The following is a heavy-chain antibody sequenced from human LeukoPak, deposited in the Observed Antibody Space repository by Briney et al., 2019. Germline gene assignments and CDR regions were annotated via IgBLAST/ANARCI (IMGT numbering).Heavy chain of an antibody. Sequence: SETLSLTCTVSGDSISSSNSYWGWVRQPPGKGLEWIGSMWFGATISYDPSLKSRVTISIDPSKNQFSLKLSSVTAADTALYYCSRGRRGSYFQDSWGQGTLVTVSS. D-gene: IGHD1-26*01. CDR1: GDSISSSNSY. CDR2: MWFGATI. V-gene: IGHV4-39*07. CDR3: SRGRRGSYFQDS. J-gene: IGHJ4*02.